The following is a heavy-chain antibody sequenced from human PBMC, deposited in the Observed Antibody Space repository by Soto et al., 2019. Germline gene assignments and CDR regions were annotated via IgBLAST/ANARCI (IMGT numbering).Heavy chain of an antibody. CDR3: ARRTTYYDYIWGSYRYDY. Sequence: KFQGRVTITRDTSASTAYMELSSLRSEDTAVYYCARRTTYYDYIWGSYRYDYWGQGTLVTVSS. V-gene: IGHV1-3*01. J-gene: IGHJ4*02. D-gene: IGHD3-16*02.